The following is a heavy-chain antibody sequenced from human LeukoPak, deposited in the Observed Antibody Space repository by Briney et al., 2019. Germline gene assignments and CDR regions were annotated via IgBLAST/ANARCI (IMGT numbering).Heavy chain of an antibody. V-gene: IGHV3-7*01. D-gene: IGHD2-2*01. CDR1: EFTFTTSW. Sequence: GGSLRLSCAASEFTFTTSWMTWVRQAPGKGLEWLGNINPDASTKNYAASVRGRFTFSRDNAMNSLYLHMSSLRAEDTAIYYCARDRAFSTFDYWGRGTLVTVSS. J-gene: IGHJ4*02. CDR2: INPDASTK. CDR3: ARDRAFSTFDY.